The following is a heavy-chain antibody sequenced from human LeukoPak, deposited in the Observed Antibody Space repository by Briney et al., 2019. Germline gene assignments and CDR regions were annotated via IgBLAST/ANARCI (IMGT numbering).Heavy chain of an antibody. CDR1: GYTFTSYG. Sequence: ASVKVSCKASGYTFTSYGMNWVRQAPGQGLEWMGWISAYNGNTNYAQKLQGRVTMTTDTSTSTAYMELRSLRSDDTAVYYCARDRRCYGSGIPYYYYGMDVWGQGTTVTVSS. CDR2: ISAYNGNT. V-gene: IGHV1-18*01. D-gene: IGHD3-10*01. J-gene: IGHJ6*02. CDR3: ARDRRCYGSGIPYYYYGMDV.